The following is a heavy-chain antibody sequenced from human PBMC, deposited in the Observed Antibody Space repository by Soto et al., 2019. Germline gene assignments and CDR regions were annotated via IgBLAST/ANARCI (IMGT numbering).Heavy chain of an antibody. CDR1: SGPSKSHN. V-gene: IGHV4-59*08. CDR2: VYDTWST. J-gene: IGHJ6*01. Sequence: QVQVQQSGPGLVKPSETLSLTCTVSSGPSKSHNWGWIRQPPGRGLEWIGYVYDTWSTSYNPSLKSRVTVSADTSTNPISLTLRFVTAAATAVYYCVRQGIGFLHGLVDVWGQGTTVIVSS. CDR3: VRQGIGFLHGLVDV. D-gene: IGHD3-10*01.